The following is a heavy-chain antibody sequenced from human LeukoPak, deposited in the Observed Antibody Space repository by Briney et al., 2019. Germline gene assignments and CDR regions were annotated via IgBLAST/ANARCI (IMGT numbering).Heavy chain of an antibody. D-gene: IGHD5-18*01. CDR2: IKQDGSEK. CDR3: ARVDAAMVVTLDI. CDR1: GFTFSSYS. Sequence: PGGSLRLSCAASGFTFSSYSMNWVRQAPGKGLEWVANIKQDGSEKYFVDSVKGRFTISRDNAKNSLYLQMNSLRAEDTAVYYCARVDAAMVVTLDIWGQGTMVTVSS. V-gene: IGHV3-7*05. J-gene: IGHJ3*02.